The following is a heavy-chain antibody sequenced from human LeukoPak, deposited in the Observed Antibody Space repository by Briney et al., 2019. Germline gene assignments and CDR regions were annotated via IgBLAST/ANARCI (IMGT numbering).Heavy chain of an antibody. CDR1: CCTFTIYC. V-gene: IGHV5-51*01. CDR2: IYPGDSST. Sequence: GGALLISSYASCCTFTIYCIGWVRLRPAKGLEWVGIIYPGDSSTRYSPSFQGQVPISVDKPISTSYLQWSSLKASDTAMYLCARLDASGAFDFWGQGTLVTVSS. D-gene: IGHD3-10*01. J-gene: IGHJ4*02. CDR3: ARLDASGAFDF.